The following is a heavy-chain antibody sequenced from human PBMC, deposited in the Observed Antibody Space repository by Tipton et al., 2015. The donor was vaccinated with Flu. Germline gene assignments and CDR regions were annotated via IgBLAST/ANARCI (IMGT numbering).Heavy chain of an antibody. CDR2: INHSGST. CDR1: GGSFSGYY. V-gene: IGHV4-34*01. J-gene: IGHJ4*02. Sequence: TLSLTCAVYGGSFSGYYWSWIRQPPGKGLEWIGEINHSGSTNYNPSLKSRVTISVDTSKNQFSLKLSSVTAADTAVYYCARWRHSYARWGPYFDYWGQGTLVTVSS. D-gene: IGHD5-18*01. CDR3: ARWRHSYARWGPYFDY.